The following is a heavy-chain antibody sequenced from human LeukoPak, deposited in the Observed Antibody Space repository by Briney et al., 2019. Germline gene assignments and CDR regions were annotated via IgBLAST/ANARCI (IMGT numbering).Heavy chain of an antibody. CDR3: VRDPSGSGFAFDS. CDR2: IWFDGSNK. Sequence: GGSLRLSCAASGFIFSNDAMHWVRQAPGKGLEWVAFIWFDGSNKHYADSVKGRFTISRDNSGDTLYLQMNSLRAEDTAVYYCVRDPSGSGFAFDSWGQGALVTVSS. V-gene: IGHV3-33*01. CDR1: GFIFSNDA. J-gene: IGHJ4*02. D-gene: IGHD1-1*01.